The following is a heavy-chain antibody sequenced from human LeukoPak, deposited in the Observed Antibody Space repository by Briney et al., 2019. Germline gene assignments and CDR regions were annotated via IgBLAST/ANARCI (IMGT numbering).Heavy chain of an antibody. CDR1: GFTVSSNY. CDR3: ARAEGLRYFDH. V-gene: IGHV3-66*01. J-gene: IGHJ4*02. Sequence: GGSLRLSCAASGFTVSSNYMNWVRQAPGKGLEWVSMIYPNGNTFYTDSVKGRFTISRDNSKNTLDLQMSSLRAEDTAVYYCARAEGLRYFDHWGQGTLVTVSS. CDR2: IYPNGNT. D-gene: IGHD2-21*01.